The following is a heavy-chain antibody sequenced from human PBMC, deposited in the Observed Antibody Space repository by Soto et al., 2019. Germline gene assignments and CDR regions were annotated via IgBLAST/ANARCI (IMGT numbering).Heavy chain of an antibody. Sequence: PGGSLRLSCAASGFTFSSYAMSWVRQAPGKGLEWVSAISGSGGSTYYADSVKGRFTISRDNSKNTLYLQMNSLRAEDTAVYYCAKARLKRYSSIGGFDYWGKETLVTVP. J-gene: IGHJ4*02. CDR3: AKARLKRYSSIGGFDY. CDR2: ISGSGGST. D-gene: IGHD6-13*01. CDR1: GFTFSSYA. V-gene: IGHV3-23*01.